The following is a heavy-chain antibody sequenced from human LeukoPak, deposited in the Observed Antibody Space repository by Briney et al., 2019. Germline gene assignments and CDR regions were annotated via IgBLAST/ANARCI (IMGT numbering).Heavy chain of an antibody. Sequence: PSETLSLTCAVYGGSFSGYYWSWIRQPPGKGLEWIGEINHSGSTNYNPSLKSRVTISVDTSKNQFSLKLSSVTAADTAVYYCARGETNDAFDIWGQGTMVTVSS. CDR1: GGSFSGYY. CDR2: INHSGST. V-gene: IGHV4-34*01. CDR3: ARGETNDAFDI. J-gene: IGHJ3*02.